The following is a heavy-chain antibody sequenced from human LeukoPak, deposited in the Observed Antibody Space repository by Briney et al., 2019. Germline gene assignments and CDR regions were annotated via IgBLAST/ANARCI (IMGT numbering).Heavy chain of an antibody. CDR2: IYSGGST. Sequence: GESLKISCAASGFTVSSNYMSWVRQAPGKGLEWVSVIYSGGSTYYADSVKGRFTISRDNSKNTLYLQMNSLRAEDTAVYYCARDRAGQYYDSSGYYDYWGQGTLVTVSS. CDR3: ARDRAGQYYDSSGYYDY. D-gene: IGHD3-22*01. CDR1: GFTVSSNY. V-gene: IGHV3-53*01. J-gene: IGHJ4*02.